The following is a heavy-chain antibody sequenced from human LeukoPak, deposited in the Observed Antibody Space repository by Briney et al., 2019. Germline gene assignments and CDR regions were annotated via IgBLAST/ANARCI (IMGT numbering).Heavy chain of an antibody. J-gene: IGHJ4*02. V-gene: IGHV1-69*13. D-gene: IGHD2-21*01. CDR2: IIPIFGTA. CDR3: AACSIALSLYFDY. CDR1: GGTFTSYA. Sequence: GASVKVSCKASGGTFTSYAISWVRQAPGQGLEWMGGIIPIFGTANYAQKFQGRVTITADESTSTAYMELSSLRSEDTAVYYCAACSIALSLYFDYWGQGTLVTVSS.